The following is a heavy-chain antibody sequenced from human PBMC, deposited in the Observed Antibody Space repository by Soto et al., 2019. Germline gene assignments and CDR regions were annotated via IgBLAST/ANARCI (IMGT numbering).Heavy chain of an antibody. D-gene: IGHD3-10*01. Sequence: SETLSLTCTVSGGSISSSSYYWGWIRQPPGKGLEWIGSIYYSGSTYYNPSLKSRVTISVDTSKNQFSLKLSSVTAADTAVYYCASTVWFGELVGYYYYYGMDVWGQGTTVTVSS. V-gene: IGHV4-39*01. CDR1: GGSISSSSYY. J-gene: IGHJ6*02. CDR3: ASTVWFGELVGYYYYYGMDV. CDR2: IYYSGST.